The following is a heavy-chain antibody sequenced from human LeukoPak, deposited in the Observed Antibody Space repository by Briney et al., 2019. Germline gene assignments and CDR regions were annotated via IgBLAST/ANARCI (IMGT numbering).Heavy chain of an antibody. CDR1: GFTFSDYY. D-gene: IGHD3-16*01. CDR3: VLYTHDSFDI. J-gene: IGHJ3*02. Sequence: GGSLRLSCAASGFTFSDYYMSWIRQAPEKGLEWVSYIGSSRDYTNYVDSVKGRFTISRDNAKNSLYLQINSLRAEDTAVYYCVLYTHDSFDIWGQGTMVTVSS. V-gene: IGHV3-11*03. CDR2: IGSSRDYT.